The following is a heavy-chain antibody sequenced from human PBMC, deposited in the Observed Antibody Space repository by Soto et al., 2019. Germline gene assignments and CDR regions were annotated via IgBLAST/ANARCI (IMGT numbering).Heavy chain of an antibody. CDR2: ITGDGRYT. CDR3: ARHVGDAMDV. CDR1: AFTFNRFW. D-gene: IGHD1-26*01. V-gene: IGHV3-74*01. J-gene: IGHJ6*02. Sequence: VQLVESGGGLVQPGGSLRLSCAASAFTFNRFWMHWVRLVPGKGLVWVSRITGDGRYTSYADSVKGRFTISRDNANNTLYLQMNSLRVEDTAVYYCARHVGDAMDVWGQGTTVTVSS.